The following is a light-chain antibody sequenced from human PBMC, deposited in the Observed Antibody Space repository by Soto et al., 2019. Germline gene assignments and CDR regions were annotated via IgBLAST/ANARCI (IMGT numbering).Light chain of an antibody. J-gene: IGLJ1*01. Sequence: QAVVTQAPSVSGAPGQRVTVSCTGSSTNIGAGYAVHWYQQLPGTAPKLLIYGNTIRPSGVPDRFSGSRSGTSASLAITGLQAEDEADYYCQSHDNSLSGFYVFGTGTKVTVL. CDR3: QSHDNSLSGFYV. CDR2: GNT. CDR1: STNIGAGYA. V-gene: IGLV1-40*01.